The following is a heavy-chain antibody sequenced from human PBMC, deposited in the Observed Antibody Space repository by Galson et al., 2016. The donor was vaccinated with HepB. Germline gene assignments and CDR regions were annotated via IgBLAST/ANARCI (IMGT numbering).Heavy chain of an antibody. Sequence: CAISGDSVSSNGAARNWIRQSPSRGLEWLGRTYYRSKWYNKYAVSVQGRITINPDTSKNQFSLQLNSVTPEDTAVYYCARDRGTWDGSGELIDIWGQGTMVTVSS. V-gene: IGHV6-1*01. D-gene: IGHD3-10*01. J-gene: IGHJ3*02. CDR2: TYYRSKWYN. CDR3: ARDRGTWDGSGELIDI. CDR1: GDSVSSNGAA.